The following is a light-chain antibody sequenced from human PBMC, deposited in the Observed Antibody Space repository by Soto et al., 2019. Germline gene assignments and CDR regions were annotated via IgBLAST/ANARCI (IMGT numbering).Light chain of an antibody. CDR1: SSDVGSYNL. J-gene: IGLJ1*01. V-gene: IGLV2-23*02. CDR3: CSYAGSSTVGYV. CDR2: EVS. Sequence: QSVLTQPASVSGSPGQSITISCTGTSSDVGSYNLVSWYQQHPGKAPKLMIYEVSKRPSGVSNRFSGSKSGNTASLTISGLQAEDEADYYCCSYAGSSTVGYVFGTGTKLTV.